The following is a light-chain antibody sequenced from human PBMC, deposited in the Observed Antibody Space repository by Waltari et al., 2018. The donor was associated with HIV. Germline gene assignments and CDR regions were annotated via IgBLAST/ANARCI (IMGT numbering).Light chain of an antibody. Sequence: QSALTQPPSASGSPGPSLTISCTGTIGDVGGYAYVSWYQQHPGKAPKLLIYEVSQRPSGVPDRFSGSKSGNTASLTVSGLQAEDEADYHCMSYTGHNRWVFGGGTKLTVL. CDR2: EVS. V-gene: IGLV2-8*01. CDR1: IGDVGGYAY. CDR3: MSYTGHNRWV. J-gene: IGLJ3*02.